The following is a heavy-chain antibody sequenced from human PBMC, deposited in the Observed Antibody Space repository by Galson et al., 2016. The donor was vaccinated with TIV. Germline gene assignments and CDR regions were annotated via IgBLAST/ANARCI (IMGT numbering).Heavy chain of an antibody. J-gene: IGHJ6*02. V-gene: IGHV4-61*02. Sequence: TLSLTCTVSGGSISSGSYYWSWIRQPAGKGLEWIGRIYTSGSTNYNPSLKSRVTISVDTSKNQFSLKLSSVTAADTAVYYCARDRPWGYDFWSGYSDNYGMDVWGQGTTVTVSS. CDR2: IYTSGST. D-gene: IGHD3-3*01. CDR1: GGSISSGSYY. CDR3: ARDRPWGYDFWSGYSDNYGMDV.